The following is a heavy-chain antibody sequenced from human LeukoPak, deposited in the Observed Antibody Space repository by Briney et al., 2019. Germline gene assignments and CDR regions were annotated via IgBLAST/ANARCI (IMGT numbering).Heavy chain of an antibody. J-gene: IGHJ6*02. V-gene: IGHV4-34*01. CDR2: INHSGST. CDR1: GGSFSGYY. CDR3: ASTNSGSYSNYYYYGMDV. D-gene: IGHD1-26*01. Sequence: SETLSLTCAVYGGSFSGYYWSWIRQPPGKGLEWIGEINHSGSTNYNPSLKSRVTISVDTSKNQFSLKLSSVTAADTAVYYCASTNSGSYSNYYYYGMDVWGQGTLVTVSS.